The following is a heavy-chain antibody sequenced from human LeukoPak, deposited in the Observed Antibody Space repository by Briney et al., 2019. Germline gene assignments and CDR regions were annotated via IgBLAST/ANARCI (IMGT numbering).Heavy chain of an antibody. CDR2: NIPIFGTA. V-gene: IGHV1-69*05. CDR3: ARGPYLDSSRYYDY. D-gene: IGHD3-22*01. CDR1: GGTFSSYA. Sequence: SVKVSCKASGGTFSSYAISWVRQAPGQGREWMGGNIPIFGTANYAQKFQGRVTITTDESTSTAYMELSSLRSENTAVHYCARGPYLDSSRYYDYWGQGTLVTVSS. J-gene: IGHJ4*02.